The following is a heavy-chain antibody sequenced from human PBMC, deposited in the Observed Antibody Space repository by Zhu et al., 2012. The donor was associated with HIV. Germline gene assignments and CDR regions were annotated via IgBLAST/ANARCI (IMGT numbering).Heavy chain of an antibody. CDR1: GGSISSGDYY. Sequence: QVQLQESGPGLVKPSQTLSLTCTVSGGSISSGDYYWSWVRQSPVRGLEWIGYIYYSGTTYYIPSLKSRVTISVDTSKNQFSLKLTSVTAADTAMYYCARKQVGTTFSVFWIIWG. CDR3: ARKQVGTTFSVFWII. D-gene: IGHD1-26*01. V-gene: IGHV4-30-4*08. CDR2: IYYSGTT. J-gene: IGHJ3*02.